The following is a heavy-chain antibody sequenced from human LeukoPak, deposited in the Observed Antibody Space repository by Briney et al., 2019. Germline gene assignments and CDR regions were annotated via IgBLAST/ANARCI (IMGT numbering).Heavy chain of an antibody. CDR1: GFKFGSYA. J-gene: IGHJ3*02. D-gene: IGHD3-3*01. CDR2: IRSRPYGGTA. V-gene: IGHV3-49*04. CDR3: ARGVMIPLAFDI. Sequence: AGGSLRLSCTGSGFKFGSYAMSWVRQAPGKGLEWLGFIRSRPYGGTADHAASVKGRFTVSRDDSQSIAYLQMNSLRAEDTAVYYCARGVMIPLAFDIWGQGTMVTVSS.